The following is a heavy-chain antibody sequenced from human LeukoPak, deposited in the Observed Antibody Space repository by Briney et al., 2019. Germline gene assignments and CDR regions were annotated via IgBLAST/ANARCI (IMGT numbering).Heavy chain of an antibody. CDR3: VGGLDGTNAFDL. Sequence: GGSLRLSCGASGFIFTTYWMNWVRQAPGKGLEWVANIKQDGSETYYVDSVKGRFTISRDNDKNSVYLQMGSLRVEDTAVYYCVGGLDGTNAFDLWAKGQWSPSLQ. D-gene: IGHD3/OR15-3a*01. J-gene: IGHJ3*01. CDR1: GFIFTTYW. CDR2: IKQDGSET. V-gene: IGHV3-7*01.